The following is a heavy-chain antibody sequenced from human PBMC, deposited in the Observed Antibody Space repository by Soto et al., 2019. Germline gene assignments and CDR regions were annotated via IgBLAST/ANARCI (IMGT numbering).Heavy chain of an antibody. CDR1: GFTVSSKY. Sequence: DVQLVETGGELIQPGGSLRLSCAASGFTVSSKYMSWVRQAPGKGLEWVSVIWSAGLIYYADSVRGRFTISRDISKNILDLERTSRRADDTAVYYCAREAPMDVWGRGTTVTVSS. V-gene: IGHV3-53*02. CDR3: AREAPMDV. CDR2: IWSAGLI. J-gene: IGHJ6*02.